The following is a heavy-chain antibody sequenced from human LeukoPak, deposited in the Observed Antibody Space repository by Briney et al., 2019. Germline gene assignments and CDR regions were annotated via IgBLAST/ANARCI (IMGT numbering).Heavy chain of an antibody. CDR1: GGTFSSYA. V-gene: IGHV1-69*13. CDR3: AREFGGNSVWFDP. CDR2: IIPIFGTA. Sequence: GASVNVSCTASGGTFSSYAISWVRQAPGQGLEWMGGIIPIFGTANYAQKFQGRVTITADESTSTAYMELSSLRSEDTAVYYCAREFGGNSVWFDPWGQGTLVTVSS. D-gene: IGHD4-23*01. J-gene: IGHJ5*02.